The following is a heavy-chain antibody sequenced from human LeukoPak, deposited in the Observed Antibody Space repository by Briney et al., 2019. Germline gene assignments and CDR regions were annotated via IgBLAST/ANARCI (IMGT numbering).Heavy chain of an antibody. CDR3: ARVTGGSGSYYSPLHFYFDY. Sequence: PSQTLSLTCTVSGGAISSGDYYWSWIRQPPGKGLEWIGYIYYSGSTRYNPSLKSRVTISVDTSKNQFSLKLNSVTAADTAVYYCARVTGGSGSYYSPLHFYFDYWGQGTLVTVSS. CDR1: GGAISSGDYY. V-gene: IGHV4-30-4*01. D-gene: IGHD3-10*01. J-gene: IGHJ4*02. CDR2: IYYSGST.